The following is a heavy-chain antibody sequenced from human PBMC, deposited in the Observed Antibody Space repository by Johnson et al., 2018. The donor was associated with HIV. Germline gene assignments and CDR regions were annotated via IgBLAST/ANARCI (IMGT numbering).Heavy chain of an antibody. V-gene: IGHV3-15*01. CDR2: IKSKTEGGTT. CDR3: TTAGSSGSAHAFDI. CDR1: GFTFDDYA. J-gene: IGHJ3*02. D-gene: IGHD3-22*01. Sequence: VESGGGVVRPGGALRLACAASGFTFDDYAMHWVRQAPGKGLEWVGRIKSKTEGGTTDYAAPVKGRFTISRDDSKNTLFLQMNSLKIEDTATYYCTTAGSSGSAHAFDIWGQGTRVTVSS.